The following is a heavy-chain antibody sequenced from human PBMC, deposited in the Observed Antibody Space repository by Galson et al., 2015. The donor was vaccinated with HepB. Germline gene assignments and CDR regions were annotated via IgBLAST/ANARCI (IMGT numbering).Heavy chain of an antibody. CDR1: GYTFTSYG. CDR3: ARVGWVRGVIPLTGSDY. Sequence: SVKVSCKASGYTFTSYGISWVRQAPGQGLEWMGWISAYNGNTNYAQKLQGRVTMTTDTSTSTACMELRSLRSDDTAVYYCARVGWVRGVIPLTGSDYWGQGTLVTVSS. V-gene: IGHV1-18*01. D-gene: IGHD3-10*01. CDR2: ISAYNGNT. J-gene: IGHJ4*02.